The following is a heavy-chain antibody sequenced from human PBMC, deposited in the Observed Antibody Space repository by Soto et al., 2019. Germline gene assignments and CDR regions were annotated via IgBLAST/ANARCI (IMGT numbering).Heavy chain of an antibody. CDR3: ARYIYGYVDY. D-gene: IGHD5-18*01. J-gene: IGHJ4*02. Sequence: GGSLRLSCAASGFIFSDYEINWVRQAPGKGLEWVSYISGSGLTIYYADSVKGRFTISRDNAKNSLYLQMNSLGVEDTAVYYCARYIYGYVDYWGQGTLVTVSS. V-gene: IGHV3-48*03. CDR1: GFIFSDYE. CDR2: ISGSGLTI.